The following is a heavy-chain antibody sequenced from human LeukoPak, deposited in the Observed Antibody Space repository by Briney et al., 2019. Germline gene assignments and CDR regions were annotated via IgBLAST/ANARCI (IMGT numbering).Heavy chain of an antibody. Sequence: PSETLSLTCTVPGGSISSYYWSWIRQPAGKGLEWIGRIYTSGSTNYNPSLKSRVSMSVDTSKNQFALKLSSVTAADTGVYYCARVGYCSSTSCYTFDYWGQGTLVTVSS. CDR2: IYTSGST. CDR1: GGSISSYY. CDR3: ARVGYCSSTSCYTFDY. V-gene: IGHV4-4*07. D-gene: IGHD2-2*02. J-gene: IGHJ4*02.